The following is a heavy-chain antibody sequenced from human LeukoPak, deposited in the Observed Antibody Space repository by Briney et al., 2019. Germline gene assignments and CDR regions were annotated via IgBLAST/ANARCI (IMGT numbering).Heavy chain of an antibody. CDR2: INGNGGST. D-gene: IGHD2-8*02. J-gene: IGHJ3*02. CDR3: AKGPLVTFDI. CDR1: GFTFSSSA. Sequence: GGSLRLSCAASGFTFSSSAMSWVRQAPGKGLEWVSAINGNGGSTYYADSVKGRFTISRDNSKNTMYLQMNSLRAEDTAVYYYAKGPLVTFDIWGQGTMVTVSS. V-gene: IGHV3-23*01.